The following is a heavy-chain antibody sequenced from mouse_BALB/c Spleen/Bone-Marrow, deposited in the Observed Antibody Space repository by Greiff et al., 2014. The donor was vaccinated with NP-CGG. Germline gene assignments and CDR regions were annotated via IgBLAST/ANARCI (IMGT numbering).Heavy chain of an antibody. Sequence: VQLQQSGAEVVKPGASVKVSCKASGYTSTNYWMQWVKQRPGQGLEWIGEIEPSDSYTNYNQDFKGKATLTVDKSSSTAYMQLSSLTSEDSAAYYCARGRTTVVSDYWGQGTSLTVSS. V-gene: IGHV1-69*02. D-gene: IGHD1-1*01. CDR2: IEPSDSYT. J-gene: IGHJ2*02. CDR1: GYTSTNYW. CDR3: ARGRTTVVSDY.